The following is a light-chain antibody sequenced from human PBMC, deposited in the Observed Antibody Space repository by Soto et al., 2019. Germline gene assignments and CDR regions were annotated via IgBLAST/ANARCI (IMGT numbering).Light chain of an antibody. CDR2: AAS. CDR3: QQSLGIPYT. CDR1: QTISTY. Sequence: DIQMTQSPSALSASVGDRVTITCRASQTISTYLNWYQQKPGKAPKLLIYAASTLQSGVPSRFSGSGSGTDFTLTISNLQPEDFATYCCQQSLGIPYTFGQGTRLEIK. V-gene: IGKV1-39*01. J-gene: IGKJ2*01.